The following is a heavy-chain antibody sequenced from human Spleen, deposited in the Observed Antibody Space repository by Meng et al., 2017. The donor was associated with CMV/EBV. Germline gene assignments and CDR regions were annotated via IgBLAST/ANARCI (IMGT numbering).Heavy chain of an antibody. CDR1: FSRYW. J-gene: IGHJ6*02. CDR3: ARDQSSSSWYFNYYGMDV. V-gene: IGHV3-74*01. CDR2: INSDGSRT. D-gene: IGHD6-13*01. Sequence: FSRYWMHWVRQAPGKGLVWVSRINSDGSRTSYADSVKGRFTISRDNAKNTLYLQMNSLRAEDTAVYYCARDQSSSSWYFNYYGMDVWGPGTTVTVSS.